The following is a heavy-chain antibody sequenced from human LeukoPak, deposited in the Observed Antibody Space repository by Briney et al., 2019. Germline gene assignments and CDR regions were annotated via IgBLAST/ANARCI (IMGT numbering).Heavy chain of an antibody. CDR1: GFTFSSYG. D-gene: IGHD3-3*01. J-gene: IGHJ4*02. CDR3: AKPPYDFWSGYSFDY. CDR2: ISYDGSNK. Sequence: GGSLRLSCAASGFTFSSYGMHWVRQAPGKGLEWVAVISYDGSNKYYADSVKGRFTISRDNSKNTLYLQMNSLRAEDTAVYYCAKPPYDFWSGYSFDYWGQGTLVTVSS. V-gene: IGHV3-30*18.